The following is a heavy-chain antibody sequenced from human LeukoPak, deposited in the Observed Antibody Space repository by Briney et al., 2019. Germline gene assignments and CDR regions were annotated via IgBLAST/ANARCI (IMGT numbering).Heavy chain of an antibody. J-gene: IGHJ4*02. Sequence: GGSLRLSCAASGFTFSNYAMTWVRQAPGKGLEWVAVLDSSGGGIYYADSVKGRFTISRDNSNNTLYLQMNSLRAEDTAVFYCGKYSASGSRYFDYWGQGTLVTVSS. CDR3: GKYSASGSRYFDY. CDR1: GFTFSNYA. D-gene: IGHD1-26*01. CDR2: LDSSGGGI. V-gene: IGHV3-23*01.